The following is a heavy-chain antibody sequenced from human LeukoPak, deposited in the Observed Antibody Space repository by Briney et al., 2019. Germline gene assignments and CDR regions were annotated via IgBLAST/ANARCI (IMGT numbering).Heavy chain of an antibody. CDR2: INTDGSST. Sequence: GGSLRLSCAASGFTFSSYWMHWVRQAPGKGLVWVSRINTDGSSTSYADSVKGRFTISRDNSKNTLYLQMNSLRAEDTAVYYCAKVSTIFEHYYFDYWGQGTLVTVSS. V-gene: IGHV3-74*01. J-gene: IGHJ4*02. CDR3: AKVSTIFEHYYFDY. D-gene: IGHD3-9*01. CDR1: GFTFSSYW.